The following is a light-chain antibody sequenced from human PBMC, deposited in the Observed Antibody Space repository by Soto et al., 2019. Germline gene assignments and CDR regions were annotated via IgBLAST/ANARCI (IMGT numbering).Light chain of an antibody. J-gene: IGKJ5*01. Sequence: EIVLTQSPGTLSLSPGERATLSCRAIQSVSSSYLAWYQQKPGQDPRLLIYGASSRATGIPDRFSGSGSGTDFTLTISRLEPEDFAVFYCHQDDSSPITFGQGTRLEIK. CDR1: QSVSSSY. V-gene: IGKV3-20*01. CDR2: GAS. CDR3: HQDDSSPIT.